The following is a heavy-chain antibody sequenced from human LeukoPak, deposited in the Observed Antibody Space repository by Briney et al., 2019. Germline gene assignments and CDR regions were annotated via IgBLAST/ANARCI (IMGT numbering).Heavy chain of an antibody. CDR3: ARDRSGPGHYFDY. CDR2: ISYDGSNK. Sequence: PGTSLRLSCAASGFAFNSYTIHWVRQAPGKGLEWVALISYDGSNKYYADSVKGRFTISRDNSRNTLYLQMNSLRAEDTAVYYCARDRSGPGHYFDYWGQGTLVTVSS. CDR1: GFAFNSYT. D-gene: IGHD3-10*01. J-gene: IGHJ4*02. V-gene: IGHV3-30-3*01.